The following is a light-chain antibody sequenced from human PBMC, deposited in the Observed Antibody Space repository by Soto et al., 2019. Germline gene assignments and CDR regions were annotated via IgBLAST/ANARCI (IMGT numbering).Light chain of an antibody. Sequence: EIVLTQSPGTLSLSPGDRATLSCRASQSIGSSYLVWFQQKSGQAPRLLMYAASNRATGIPDRFSGSGSGADCTLTISRLEPEDFAVYYCHQYGTAPITFGQGTRREI. J-gene: IGKJ5*01. CDR3: HQYGTAPIT. V-gene: IGKV3-20*01. CDR2: AAS. CDR1: QSIGSSY.